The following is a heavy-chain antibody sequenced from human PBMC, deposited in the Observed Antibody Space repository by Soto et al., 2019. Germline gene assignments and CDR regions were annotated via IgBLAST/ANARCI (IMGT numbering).Heavy chain of an antibody. CDR1: GGTFSNYA. D-gene: IGHD6-13*01. J-gene: IGHJ4*02. CDR2: IIPIFGTT. V-gene: IGHV1-69*13. CDR3: ARVSSSWYKDYFDY. Sequence: SVTVSCTASGGTFSNYAISWVRQAPGQGLEWMGGIIPIFGTTNYAQRFQGRVTITADESTSTAYMELSSLRSEDTAVYYCARVSSSWYKDYFDYWGQGTLVTVSS.